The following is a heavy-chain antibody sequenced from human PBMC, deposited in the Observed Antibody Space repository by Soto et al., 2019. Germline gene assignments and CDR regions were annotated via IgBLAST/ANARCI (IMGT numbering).Heavy chain of an antibody. CDR3: TRGGTPYSSWTNYFNGMGD. J-gene: IGHJ6*01. Sequence: GASVKISCKSSGYTFTDYYVHWVRQAPGQGLEWMGWMNPKSGATNYAQKFRGRVSMTRDTSTTTAYMELTRVTSGDTAVYYCTRGGTPYSSWTNYFNGMGDWGQGTTFT. V-gene: IGHV1-2*02. D-gene: IGHD5-12*01. CDR1: GYTFTDYY. CDR2: MNPKSGAT.